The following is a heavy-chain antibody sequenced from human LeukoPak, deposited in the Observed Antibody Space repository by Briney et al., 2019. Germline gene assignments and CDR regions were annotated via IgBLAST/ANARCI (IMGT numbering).Heavy chain of an antibody. CDR1: GYTFTDYY. V-gene: IGHV1-69*06. CDR2: IIPIFGTA. J-gene: IGHJ4*02. Sequence: ASVRVSCKTSGYTFTDYYIHWVRQAPGQGLEWMGGIIPIFGTANYAQKFQGRVTITADKSTSTAYMELSSLRSEDTAMYYCASGFWSGYYLLDYWGQGTLVTVSS. CDR3: ASGFWSGYYLLDY. D-gene: IGHD3-3*01.